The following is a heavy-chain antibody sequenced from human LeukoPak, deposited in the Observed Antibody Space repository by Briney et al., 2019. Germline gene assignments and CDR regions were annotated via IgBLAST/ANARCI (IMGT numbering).Heavy chain of an antibody. CDR2: IYTSGST. Sequence: LETLSLTCTVSGGSISSYYWSWIRQPAGKGLEWIGRIYTSGSTNYNPSLKSRVTISVDKSKNQFSLKLSSVTAADTAVYYCARDLEYSSSSPFDYWGQGTLVTVSS. CDR3: ARDLEYSSSSPFDY. J-gene: IGHJ4*02. D-gene: IGHD6-6*01. CDR1: GGSISSYY. V-gene: IGHV4-4*07.